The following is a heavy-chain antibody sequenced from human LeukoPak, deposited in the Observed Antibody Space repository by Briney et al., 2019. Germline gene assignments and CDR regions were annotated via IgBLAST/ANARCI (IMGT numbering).Heavy chain of an antibody. D-gene: IGHD3-10*01. J-gene: IGHJ4*02. V-gene: IGHV4-34*01. CDR3: ARGVPYYYGSGSSINDY. CDR1: GGSFRGYY. Sequence: PSETLSLTCAVYGGSFRGYYWSWIRQPPGKGLEWIGEINHSGSTNYNPSLKSRVTISVDTSENQFSLKLSSVTAADTAVYYCARGVPYYYGSGSSINDYWGQGTLVTVSS. CDR2: INHSGST.